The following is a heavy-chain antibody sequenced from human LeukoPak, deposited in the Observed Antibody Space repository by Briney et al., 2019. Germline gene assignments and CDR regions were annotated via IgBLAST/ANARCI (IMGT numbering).Heavy chain of an antibody. CDR1: GFTFSSYW. D-gene: IGHD5-18*01. J-gene: IGHJ4*02. Sequence: GGSLRLSCAVAGFTFSSYWMSWVSQAPGKGLEWVANIKQDGSEKYYVDSVKGRFTISRDNAKNSLYLQMNSLRAEDTAVYYCARDLVYSYGPLDYWGQGTLVTVSS. CDR2: IKQDGSEK. V-gene: IGHV3-7*01. CDR3: ARDLVYSYGPLDY.